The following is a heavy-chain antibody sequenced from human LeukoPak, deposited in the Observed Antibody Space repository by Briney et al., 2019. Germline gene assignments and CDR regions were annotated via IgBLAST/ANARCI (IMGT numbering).Heavy chain of an antibody. CDR3: ATKLPGIAAAATPLDNWFDP. Sequence: ASVKVSCKASGYTFTSYGISWVRQAPGQGLEWMGWISAYNGNTNYAQKLQGRVTMTTDTSTSTAYMELRSLRSDDTAVYYCATKLPGIAAAATPLDNWFDPWGRGTLVTVSS. J-gene: IGHJ5*02. D-gene: IGHD6-13*01. CDR2: ISAYNGNT. CDR1: GYTFTSYG. V-gene: IGHV1-18*01.